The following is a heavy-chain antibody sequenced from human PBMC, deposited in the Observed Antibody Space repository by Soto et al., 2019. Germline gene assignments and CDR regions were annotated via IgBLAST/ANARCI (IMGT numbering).Heavy chain of an antibody. CDR2: IYYSGST. D-gene: IGHD3-3*01. Sequence: PSVTLSLTCTVSGGSISSSSYYWGWIRQPPGKGLEWIGSIYYSGSTYYNPSLKSRVTISVDTSKNQFSLKLSSVTAADTAVYYCARQVWRRYNFDYWGQGTLVTVSS. J-gene: IGHJ4*02. CDR1: GGSISSSSYY. CDR3: ARQVWRRYNFDY. V-gene: IGHV4-39*01.